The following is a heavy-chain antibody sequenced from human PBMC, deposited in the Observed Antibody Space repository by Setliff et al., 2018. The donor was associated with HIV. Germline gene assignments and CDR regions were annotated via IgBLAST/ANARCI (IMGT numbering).Heavy chain of an antibody. Sequence: ASVKVSCKPPGHTFTNYDIHWMRRAPGQGLEWMGWMNPNSGVSGYALKFHDRVTMTRDTSITTLYMELSSLTSEDTAVYHCARGKGVGGVIITGGLDVWGQGTTVTVSS. J-gene: IGHJ6*02. CDR3: ARGKGVGGVIITGGLDV. CDR1: GHTFTNYD. CDR2: MNPNSGVS. V-gene: IGHV1-8*01. D-gene: IGHD3-10*01.